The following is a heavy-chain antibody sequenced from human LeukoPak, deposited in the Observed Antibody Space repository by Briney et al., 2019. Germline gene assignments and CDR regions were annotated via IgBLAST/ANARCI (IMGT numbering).Heavy chain of an antibody. D-gene: IGHD7-27*01. V-gene: IGHV3-30*02. CDR1: GFTFSSYG. J-gene: IGHJ3*02. Sequence: GGSLRLSCAASGFTFSSYGVHWVRQAPGKGLEWVAFIRYDGSNKYYADSVKGRFTISRDNSKNTLYLQMNSLRAEDTAVYYCAKDAGVAPGAFDIWGQGTMVTVSS. CDR3: AKDAGVAPGAFDI. CDR2: IRYDGSNK.